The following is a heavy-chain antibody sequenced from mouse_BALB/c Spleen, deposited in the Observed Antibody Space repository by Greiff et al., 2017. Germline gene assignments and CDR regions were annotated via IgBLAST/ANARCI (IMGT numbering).Heavy chain of an antibody. V-gene: IGHV1-9*01. Sequence: QVQLQQSGAELMKPGASVKISCKATGYTFSSYWIEWVKQRPGHGLEWIGEILPGSGSTNYNEKFKGKATFTADTSSNTAYMQLSSLTSEDSAVYYCARGGDDYGYAMDYWGQGTTVTVSS. D-gene: IGHD2-4*01. CDR1: GYTFSSYW. J-gene: IGHJ4*01. CDR2: ILPGSGST. CDR3: ARGGDDYGYAMDY.